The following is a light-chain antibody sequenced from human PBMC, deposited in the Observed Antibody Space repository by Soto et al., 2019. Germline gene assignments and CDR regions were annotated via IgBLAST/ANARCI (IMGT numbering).Light chain of an antibody. CDR2: AAS. Sequence: DIQTTQSPSSLFASVGDRVTITCRASQGIRNDLSWYQQKPGEAPNLLIYAASSLHSGVPSRFSGSGSGTDFTLTISSLQPEDFATYYCQQANSFPLTFGGGTKVDIK. CDR1: QGIRND. V-gene: IGKV1-12*01. CDR3: QQANSFPLT. J-gene: IGKJ4*01.